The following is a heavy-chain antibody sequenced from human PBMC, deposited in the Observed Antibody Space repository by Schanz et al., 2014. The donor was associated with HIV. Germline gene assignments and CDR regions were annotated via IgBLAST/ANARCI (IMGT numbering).Heavy chain of an antibody. V-gene: IGHV1-18*01. Sequence: QVQLVQSGAEVKKPGASVTVSCKASGYTFTNYGINWVRQAPGQGLEWMGWISGYIGNTNYAQNLQGRVTMTTDTRTSTVYMELRSLRSDDTAVYYCARGYCGGGTCYSGDYWGQGTLVTVSS. CDR2: ISGYIGNT. J-gene: IGHJ4*02. CDR1: GYTFTNYG. D-gene: IGHD2-15*01. CDR3: ARGYCGGGTCYSGDY.